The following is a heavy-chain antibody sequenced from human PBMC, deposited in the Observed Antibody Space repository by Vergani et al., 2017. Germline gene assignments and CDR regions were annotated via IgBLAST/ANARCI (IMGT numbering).Heavy chain of an antibody. CDR3: ARQGSITGTTDRFFQH. CDR2: IYPGDSDT. D-gene: IGHD1-7*01. V-gene: IGHV5-51*01. J-gene: IGHJ1*01. CDR1: GYSFTSYW. Sequence: EVPLVPSGAEVKTPGESLKISCKGSGYSFTSYWIGWVRQMPGKGLEWMGIIYPGDSDTRYSPSFQGQVTISADKSISTAYLQWSSLKASDTAMYYCARQGSITGTTDRFFQHWGQGTLVTVSS.